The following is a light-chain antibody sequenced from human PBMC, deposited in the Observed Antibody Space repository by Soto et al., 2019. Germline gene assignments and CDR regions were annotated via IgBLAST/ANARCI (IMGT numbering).Light chain of an antibody. J-gene: IGLJ1*01. Sequence: QSALTQPPSASGSLGQSVTISCTGSSSDVGAFDSVSWYQQHPHKAPKLMIYEVTSRPSGVSNRFSGSKSGNTASLTISGLQAEDEADYYCNSYTTSSTLVFGTGTKLTVL. V-gene: IGLV2-14*03. CDR1: SSDVGAFDS. CDR2: EVT. CDR3: NSYTTSSTLV.